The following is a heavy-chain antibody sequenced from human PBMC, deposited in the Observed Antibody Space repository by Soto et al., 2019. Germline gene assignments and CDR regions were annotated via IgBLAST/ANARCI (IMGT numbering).Heavy chain of an antibody. CDR1: GGSFSGYY. V-gene: IGHV4-34*01. D-gene: IGHD2-2*01. CDR2: INHSGST. J-gene: IGHJ6*02. Sequence: PSETLSLTCAVYGGSFSGYYWSWIRQPPGKGLEWIGEINHSGSTNYNPSLKSRVTISVDTSKNQFSLKLSSVTAADTAVYYCARAADCSSTSCYYYYYYYGMDVWGQGTTVTVSS. CDR3: ARAADCSSTSCYYYYYYYGMDV.